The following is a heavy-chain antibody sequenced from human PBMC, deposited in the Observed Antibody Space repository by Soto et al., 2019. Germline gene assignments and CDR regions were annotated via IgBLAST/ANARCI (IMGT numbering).Heavy chain of an antibody. D-gene: IGHD3-3*01. V-gene: IGHV3-21*01. J-gene: IGHJ6*02. CDR1: GFTFSSYS. CDR3: ANIDFWSGYYYYYGMDV. CDR2: ISSSSSYI. Sequence: GWSLRLSCAASGFTFSSYSMNWVRRAPGKGLEWVSSISSSSSYIYYADSVKGRFTISRDNAKNSLYLQMNSLRAEDTAVYYCANIDFWSGYYYYYGMDVWGQGTTVTVSS.